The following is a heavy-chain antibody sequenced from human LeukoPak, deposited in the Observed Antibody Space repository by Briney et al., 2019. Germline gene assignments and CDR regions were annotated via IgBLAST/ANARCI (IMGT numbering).Heavy chain of an antibody. J-gene: IGHJ4*02. CDR1: GYSYTSYW. Sequence: GESLKISCKGSGYSYTSYWIGWVRQVPGKGLEWMGIIYPGDSDTRYSPSFQGQVTLSADKSSSTAYLQWSSLKASDSATYYCARLLRNIAAGVYYFDYWGQGTLVTVSS. CDR2: IYPGDSDT. CDR3: ARLLRNIAAGVYYFDY. D-gene: IGHD6-13*01. V-gene: IGHV5-51*01.